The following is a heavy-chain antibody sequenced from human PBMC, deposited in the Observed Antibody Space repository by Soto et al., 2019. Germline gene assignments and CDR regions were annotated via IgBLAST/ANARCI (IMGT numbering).Heavy chain of an antibody. Sequence: GSLRLSCAPSGFTVSSHYMSWVRQAPGKGLEWVSVINSGGSSYYADSVKGRFTISRDHSRNTLYLQMNSLRVEDTAVYYCAREVFCSSSSCQVRYGMDGWGQGTTVTVS. V-gene: IGHV3-53*01. CDR3: AREVFCSSSSCQVRYGMDG. D-gene: IGHD2-2*01. J-gene: IGHJ6*02. CDR1: GFTVSSHY. CDR2: INSGGSS.